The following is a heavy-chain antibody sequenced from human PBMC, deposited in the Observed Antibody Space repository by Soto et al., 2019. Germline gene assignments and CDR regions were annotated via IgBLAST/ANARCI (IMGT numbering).Heavy chain of an antibody. CDR2: IHYSGST. Sequence: PSETLSLTCTVSSGSISSSYWSWIRQPPGKGLEWVGYIHYSGSTNYNPSLKSRVTISVDTSKNQFSLKLSSVTAADTAVYYCARQPTFYYAMDVWGQGTTVTVSS. V-gene: IGHV4-59*01. J-gene: IGHJ6*02. CDR1: SGSISSSY. CDR3: ARQPTFYYAMDV.